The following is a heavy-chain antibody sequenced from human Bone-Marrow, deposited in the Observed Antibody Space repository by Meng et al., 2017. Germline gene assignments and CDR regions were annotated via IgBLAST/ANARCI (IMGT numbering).Heavy chain of an antibody. J-gene: IGHJ4*02. CDR1: GYAFTSSW. V-gene: IGHV5-51*01. CDR3: ARHLGFEYFYY. CDR2: ISPRDSDT. D-gene: IGHD3-10*01. Sequence: GESLKISCKASGYAFTSSWIGWVRQTPEKGLEWVAIISPRDSDTRYNPSFEGQVIISADKSISTTYLQWSSLKASDTAMYYRARHLGFEYFYYWGQGALVTVSS.